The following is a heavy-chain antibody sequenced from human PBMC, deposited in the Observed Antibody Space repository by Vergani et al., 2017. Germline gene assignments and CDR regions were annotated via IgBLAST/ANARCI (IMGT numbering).Heavy chain of an antibody. D-gene: IGHD5-12*01. V-gene: IGHV3-7*01. CDR2: IKQDGSDK. Sequence: EVQLVESGGGLVQPGGSLRLSCAASGFTFSSYWMSWVRQAPGKGLEWVANIKQDGSDKFYVDSVKGRFTVSRDNAKNSLYLQMNSLRAEDTAVYYCARDPGYSGYELWGQGTLVTVSS. J-gene: IGHJ4*02. CDR1: GFTFSSYW. CDR3: ARDPGYSGYEL.